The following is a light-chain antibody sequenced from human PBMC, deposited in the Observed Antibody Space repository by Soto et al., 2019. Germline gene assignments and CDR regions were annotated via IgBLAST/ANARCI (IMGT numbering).Light chain of an antibody. CDR1: SSDVGSYNY. CDR2: EVS. CDR3: SSSPARTTLYV. V-gene: IGLV2-14*01. J-gene: IGLJ1*01. Sequence: SALTPPSSGSAYPGQSITISCPGTSSDVGSYNYVSWYQLHLGKAPKLMIYEVSNRPSGVSNRFSGSKSGDTASLTISGLHSEHAADYYVSSSPARTTLYVFGTGGQVT.